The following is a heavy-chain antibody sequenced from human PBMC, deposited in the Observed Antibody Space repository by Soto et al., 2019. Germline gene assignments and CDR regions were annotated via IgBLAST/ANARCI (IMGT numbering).Heavy chain of an antibody. Sequence: GGSLRLSCAASGFTFDDYAMHWVRQAPGKGLEWVSGISWNSGSIGYADSVKGRFTISRDNAKNSLYLQMNSLRAEDTALYYCAKAEKYSSSSAAFDIWGQGTMVTVSS. CDR3: AKAEKYSSSSAAFDI. V-gene: IGHV3-9*01. D-gene: IGHD6-6*01. J-gene: IGHJ3*02. CDR1: GFTFDDYA. CDR2: ISWNSGSI.